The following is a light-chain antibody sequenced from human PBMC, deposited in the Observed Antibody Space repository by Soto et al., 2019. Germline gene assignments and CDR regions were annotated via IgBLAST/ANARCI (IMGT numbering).Light chain of an antibody. CDR1: RRDVGGYNY. Sequence: QSVLTQPPSASGSPGQSVRISCTGTRRDVGGYNYVAWYQQHPGKAPKLIIYEVTKRPSGVPDRFSGSKSGNTASLTVSGLQAEDEADYYCSSYVGNDVFVFGPGTKLTVL. V-gene: IGLV2-8*01. CDR2: EVT. CDR3: SSYVGNDVFV. J-gene: IGLJ1*01.